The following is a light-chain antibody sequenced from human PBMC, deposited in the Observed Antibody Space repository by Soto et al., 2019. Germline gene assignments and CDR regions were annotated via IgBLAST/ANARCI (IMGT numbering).Light chain of an antibody. CDR3: QQYNSYWT. V-gene: IGKV1-5*01. Sequence: DIQMTQSPSTLSASVGDRGTITCRAGQSISSWLAWYQQKPGKAPKLLIYDASSLESGVPSRFSGSGSGTEFPLTISSLQPDDFATYYCQQYNSYWTFGQGTKVDIK. J-gene: IGKJ1*01. CDR2: DAS. CDR1: QSISSW.